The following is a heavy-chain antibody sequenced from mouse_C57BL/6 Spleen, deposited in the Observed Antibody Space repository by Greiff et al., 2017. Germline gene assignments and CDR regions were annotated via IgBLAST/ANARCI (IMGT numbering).Heavy chain of an antibody. CDR2: IYPGSGNT. CDR1: GYTFTDYY. J-gene: IGHJ3*01. V-gene: IGHV1-76*01. CDR3: ARSGSSGRFAY. Sequence: VQLQQSGAELVRPGASVKLSCKASGYTFTDYYINWVKQRPGQGLEWIARIYPGSGNTYYNEKFKGKATLTAEKSSSTAYMQLSSLTSEDSAVYFCARSGSSGRFAYWGQGTLVTVSA. D-gene: IGHD3-2*02.